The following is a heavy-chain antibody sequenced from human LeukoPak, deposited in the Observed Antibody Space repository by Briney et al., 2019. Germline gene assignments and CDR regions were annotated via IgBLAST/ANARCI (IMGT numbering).Heavy chain of an antibody. Sequence: PSETLSLTCTVSGGSINNRTYYWGWIRQPPGKGLEWIASMYHDGRTSYNPSLESRVTISIDTSTNQFSLKLSSVTAADTAVYYCASDHKSITMRKGQYFDYWGQGVLVTVSS. CDR3: ASDHKSITMRKGQYFDY. CDR1: GGSINNRTYY. J-gene: IGHJ4*02. CDR2: MYHDGRT. V-gene: IGHV4-39*01. D-gene: IGHD1-14*01.